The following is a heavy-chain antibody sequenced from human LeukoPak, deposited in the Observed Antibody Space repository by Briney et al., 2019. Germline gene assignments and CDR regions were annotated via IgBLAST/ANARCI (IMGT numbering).Heavy chain of an antibody. J-gene: IGHJ4*02. Sequence: PPETLSLTCTDSGGSIRNYFWSWIRQPPGKGLEWIGYIYYSGSTNYNPSLKSRVTISIDTSKNQFSLKLTSVTAADTAMYYCAVDILTGPSYWGQGTLVTVSS. CDR1: GGSIRNYF. V-gene: IGHV4-59*01. CDR2: IYYSGST. CDR3: AVDILTGPSY. D-gene: IGHD3-9*01.